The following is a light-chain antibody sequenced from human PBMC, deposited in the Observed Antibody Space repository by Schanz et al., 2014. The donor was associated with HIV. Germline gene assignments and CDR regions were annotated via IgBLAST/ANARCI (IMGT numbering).Light chain of an antibody. V-gene: IGKV1-5*03. J-gene: IGKJ1*01. CDR3: QQFNDFSPWT. Sequence: DIHMTQSPSTLSASVGDRVTITCRASQSISDWLAWYQQKPGKAPKLLIYKASFLETGVPSRFSGSGSGTEFALTISGLQADDFATYYCQQFNDFSPWTFGQGTRV. CDR2: KAS. CDR1: QSISDW.